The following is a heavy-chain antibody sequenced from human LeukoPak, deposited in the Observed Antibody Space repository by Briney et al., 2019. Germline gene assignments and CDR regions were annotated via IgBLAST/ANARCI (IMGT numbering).Heavy chain of an antibody. J-gene: IGHJ4*02. V-gene: IGHV1-69*06. D-gene: IGHD3-10*01. Sequence: SVEVSCKAPGGTFSSYAISWVRQAPGQGLEWMGGIIPIFGTANYAQKFQGRVTITADKSTSTAYMELSSLRSEDTAVYYCARGPEGITRVGGVFDYWGQGTLVTVSS. CDR3: ARGPEGITRVGGVFDY. CDR2: IIPIFGTA. CDR1: GGTFSSYA.